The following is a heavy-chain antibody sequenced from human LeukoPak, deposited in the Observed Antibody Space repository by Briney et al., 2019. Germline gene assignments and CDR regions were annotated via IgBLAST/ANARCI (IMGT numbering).Heavy chain of an antibody. Sequence: GASVKVSCMASGYTFTAYYLHWVRQAPGQRLEWMGWISPNSGATKLAQRFQGRVTLTRDTSISTAYMELSRLTSDDTAVYYCARDGVYSTNFDAFDIWGQGTMVTVSS. D-gene: IGHD6-13*01. CDR3: ARDGVYSTNFDAFDI. CDR1: GYTFTAYY. V-gene: IGHV1-2*02. J-gene: IGHJ3*02. CDR2: ISPNSGAT.